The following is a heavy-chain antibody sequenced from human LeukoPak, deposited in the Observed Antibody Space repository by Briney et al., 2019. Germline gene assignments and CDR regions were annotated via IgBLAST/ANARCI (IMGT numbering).Heavy chain of an antibody. Sequence: ASVKVSCKASGYTFTSYDINWVRQATGQGLEWMGWMNPNSGNTGYAQKFQGRVTMTRNTSISTAYMELSGLRSEDTAVYYCARPGDPPYYYYGMDVWGQGTTVTVSS. CDR2: MNPNSGNT. V-gene: IGHV1-8*01. J-gene: IGHJ6*02. CDR1: GYTFTSYD. CDR3: ARPGDPPYYYYGMDV.